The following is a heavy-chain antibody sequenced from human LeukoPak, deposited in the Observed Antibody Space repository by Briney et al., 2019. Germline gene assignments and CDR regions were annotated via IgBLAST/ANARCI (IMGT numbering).Heavy chain of an antibody. D-gene: IGHD3-3*01. J-gene: IGHJ4*02. V-gene: IGHV1-2*06. Sequence: ASVKDSCKASWYTLSGPYMRLVPQAPRQGLEWMGRINPNSGGTNYAQKFQGRVTMTRDTSISTAYMELSRLRSDDTAVYYCAREGHLSGYSFPDYWGQGTLVTVSS. CDR2: INPNSGGT. CDR1: WYTLSGPY. CDR3: AREGHLSGYSFPDY.